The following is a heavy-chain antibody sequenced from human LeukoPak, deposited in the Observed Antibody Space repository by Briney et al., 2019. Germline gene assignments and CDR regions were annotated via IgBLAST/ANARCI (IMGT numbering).Heavy chain of an antibody. CDR2: ISAYNGNT. Sequence: ASVKVSCKASGYTFTGYYMHWVRQAPGQGLEWMGWISAYNGNTNYAQKLQGRVTMTTDTSTSTAYMELRSLRSDDTAVYYCARDPTAPYYDFWSGPRSNWFDPWGQGTLVTVSS. D-gene: IGHD3-3*01. CDR3: ARDPTAPYYDFWSGPRSNWFDP. V-gene: IGHV1-18*04. J-gene: IGHJ5*02. CDR1: GYTFTGYY.